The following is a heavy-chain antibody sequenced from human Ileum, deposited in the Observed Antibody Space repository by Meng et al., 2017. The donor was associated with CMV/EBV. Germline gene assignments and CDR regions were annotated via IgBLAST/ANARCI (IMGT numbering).Heavy chain of an antibody. D-gene: IGHD4-11*01. CDR3: ARARHYSNLDY. CDR2: INHSGST. CDR1: GGSFSGYY. V-gene: IGHV4-34*01. J-gene: IGHJ4*02. Sequence: SETLSLTCAVYGGSFSGYYWSWIRQPPGKGLEWIGEINHSGSTNYNPSLKSRVTISVDTSKNQFSLKLSSVTAADTAVHYCARARHYSNLDYWGQGTLVTVSS.